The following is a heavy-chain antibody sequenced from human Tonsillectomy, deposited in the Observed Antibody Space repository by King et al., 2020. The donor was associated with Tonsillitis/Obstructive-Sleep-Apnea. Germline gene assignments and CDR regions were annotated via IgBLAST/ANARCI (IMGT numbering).Heavy chain of an antibody. CDR2: IQSKTDGGTT. V-gene: IGHV3-15*07. Sequence: QLVESGGGLVKPGGSLRLSCAASGFTFSNAWMNWVRQAPGKGLEWVGRIQSKTDGGTTDYAAPVKGRFTISRDDSKNTLYLQMTSLKTEDTAVYYCTTGAWQVGATSYYGMDVGGQGTTVTVSS. D-gene: IGHD1-26*01. CDR1: GFTFSNAW. CDR3: TTGAWQVGATSYYGMDV. J-gene: IGHJ6*02.